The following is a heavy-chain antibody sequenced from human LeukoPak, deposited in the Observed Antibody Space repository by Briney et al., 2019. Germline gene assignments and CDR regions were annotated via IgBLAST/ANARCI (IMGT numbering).Heavy chain of an antibody. CDR2: IWYDGSNK. CDR1: GFTFSSYG. CDR3: AKDRVYMLYTDAFDI. Sequence: PGRSLRLSCAASGFTFSSYGMHWVRQAPGKGLEWVAVIWYDGSNKYYADSVKGRFTISRDNSKNTLYLQMNSLRAEDTAVYYYAKDRVYMLYTDAFDIWGQGTMVTVSS. D-gene: IGHD2-8*01. V-gene: IGHV3-33*06. J-gene: IGHJ3*02.